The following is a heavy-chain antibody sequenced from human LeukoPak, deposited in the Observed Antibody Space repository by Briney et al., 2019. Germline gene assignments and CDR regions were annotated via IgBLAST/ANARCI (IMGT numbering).Heavy chain of an antibody. CDR1: GFTLSTNA. V-gene: IGHV3-23*01. Sequence: GGSLRLSCLTSGFTLSTNAMSWVRQAPGKGLEWISGISGSGASTYYADSVKGRFTISRDDSRNTLYLQMNSLRGDDTAVYYCAKHVGQWDSLHFFDYWAQGTLVTVSS. CDR2: ISGSGAST. D-gene: IGHD1-26*01. CDR3: AKHVGQWDSLHFFDY. J-gene: IGHJ4*02.